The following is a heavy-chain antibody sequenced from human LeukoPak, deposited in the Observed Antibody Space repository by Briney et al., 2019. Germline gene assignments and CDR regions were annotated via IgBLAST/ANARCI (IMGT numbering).Heavy chain of an antibody. V-gene: IGHV3-23*01. J-gene: IGHJ4*02. CDR2: ISGSGGST. CDR3: AKKEGPYSGGWDPFDY. D-gene: IGHD6-19*01. Sequence: GGSLRLSCAASGFTFSSYAMSWVRQAPGKGLEWVSAISGSGGSTYYADSVKGRFTISRDNSKNTLYLQMNSLRAEDTAVYYCAKKEGPYSGGWDPFDYWGQGTLVTVSS. CDR1: GFTFSSYA.